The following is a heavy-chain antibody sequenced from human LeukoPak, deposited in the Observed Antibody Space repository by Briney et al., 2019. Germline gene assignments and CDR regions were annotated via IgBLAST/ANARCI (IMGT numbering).Heavy chain of an antibody. J-gene: IGHJ6*03. CDR2: ISGSGGST. CDR1: GFTFSSYA. V-gene: IGHV3-23*01. CDR3: AKDRGYYYYYMDV. D-gene: IGHD3-10*01. Sequence: GGSLRLPCAASGFTFSSYAMSWVRQAPGKGLEWVSAISGSGGSTYYADSVKGRFTISRDNSKNTLYLQMNSLRAEDTAVYYCAKDRGYYYYYMDVWGKGTTVTVSS.